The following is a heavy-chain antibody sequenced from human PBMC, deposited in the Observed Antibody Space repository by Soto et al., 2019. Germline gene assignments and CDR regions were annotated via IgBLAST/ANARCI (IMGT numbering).Heavy chain of an antibody. J-gene: IGHJ6*02. V-gene: IGHV1-18*04. CDR3: ARVRVYCSGGSCYYYYGMDV. D-gene: IGHD2-15*01. Sequence: QVQLVQSGAEVKKPGASVKVSCKASGYTFTSYGISWVRQAPGQGLEWMGWISAYNGNTNYAQKLQGRVTMTTDTSTRTAYMELRSLRSDDTAVYYCARVRVYCSGGSCYYYYGMDVWGQGTTVTVSS. CDR1: GYTFTSYG. CDR2: ISAYNGNT.